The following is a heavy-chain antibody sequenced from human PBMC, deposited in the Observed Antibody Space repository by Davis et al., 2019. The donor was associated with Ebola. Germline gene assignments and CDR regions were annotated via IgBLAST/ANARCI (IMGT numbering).Heavy chain of an antibody. V-gene: IGHV1-3*01. CDR2: INAGNGNT. CDR3: AREKMGRGATNFVGWFDP. Sequence: ASVKVSCKASGYTFTSYAMHWVRQAPGQRLEWMGWINAGNGNTKYSQKFQGRVTITRDTSASTAYMELSSLRSEDTAVYYCAREKMGRGATNFVGWFDPWGQGTLVTVSS. CDR1: GYTFTSYA. J-gene: IGHJ5*02. D-gene: IGHD1-26*01.